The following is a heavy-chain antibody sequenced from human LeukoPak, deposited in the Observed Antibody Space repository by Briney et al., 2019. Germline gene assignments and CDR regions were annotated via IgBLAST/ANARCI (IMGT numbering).Heavy chain of an antibody. CDR3: TRGPRPFDY. CDR2: ITKKIDGGTT. J-gene: IGHJ4*02. CDR1: GFTFSNAW. V-gene: IGHV3-15*01. Sequence: GGSLRLSCTASGFTFSNAWMSWVRQAPGKGLEWVGRITKKIDGGTTTYAAPVRGRFTISRDDSKDTLYLQMNSLKTDDTAVYYCTRGPRPFDYWGQGTLVTVPS.